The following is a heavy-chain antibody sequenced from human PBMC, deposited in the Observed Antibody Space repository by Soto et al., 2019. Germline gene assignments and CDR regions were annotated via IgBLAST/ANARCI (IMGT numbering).Heavy chain of an antibody. CDR1: GGTFSSYA. CDR3: AREGGSGNFRYYAMDV. Sequence: QVQLVQSGAEVKKPGSSVKVSCKASGGTFSSYAISWVRQAPGQGLEWMGGIIPIFGTANYAQKFQGRVTITADESTSTSYMELSSLRSEDTAVYYCAREGGSGNFRYYAMDVWCQGNTVTVSS. D-gene: IGHD3-10*01. J-gene: IGHJ6*02. V-gene: IGHV1-69*12. CDR2: IIPIFGTA.